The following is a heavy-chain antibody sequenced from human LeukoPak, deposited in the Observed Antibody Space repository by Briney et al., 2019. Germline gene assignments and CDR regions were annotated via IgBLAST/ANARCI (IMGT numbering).Heavy chain of an antibody. D-gene: IGHD4-17*01. Sequence: ASVKVSCKVSGYTLTELSMHWVRQAPGKGLEWMGGFDPEDGETIYAQKFQGRVTMTEDTSTDTAYMEPSSLRSEGTAVYYCATDYGDYGREFTFDYWGQGTLVTVSS. J-gene: IGHJ4*02. CDR2: FDPEDGET. V-gene: IGHV1-24*01. CDR1: GYTLTELS. CDR3: ATDYGDYGREFTFDY.